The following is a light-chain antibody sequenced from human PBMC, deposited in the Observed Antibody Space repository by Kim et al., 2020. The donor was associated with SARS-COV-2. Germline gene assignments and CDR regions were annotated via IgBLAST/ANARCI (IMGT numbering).Light chain of an antibody. Sequence: SSELTQDPAVSVALGHTVTLTCQGDSLRNNFASWYQQKPRQAPVLVIYGDKNRPSGIPDRFSGSSSGHTASLTISGAQAGDEADYYCYSRDASGGQWVFGGGTQLTVL. CDR2: GDK. J-gene: IGLJ3*02. CDR3: YSRDASGGQWV. CDR1: SLRNNF. V-gene: IGLV3-19*01.